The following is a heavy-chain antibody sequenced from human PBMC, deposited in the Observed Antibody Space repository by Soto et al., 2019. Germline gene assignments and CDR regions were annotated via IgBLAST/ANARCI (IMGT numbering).Heavy chain of an antibody. CDR2: ISTSGGRT. CDR3: AKDPDRYDYVWGTYRYIYH. V-gene: IGHV3-23*01. Sequence: EVQLLESGGGLVQPGGSLRLSCTASGITFSNYAMSWVRQAPRKGLEWVSTISTSGGRTYSADSVKGRFTISRDNSKNTLYLQMDILRAEDTAVYYCAKDPDRYDYVWGTYRYIYHGGQGNLVTVSS. CDR1: GITFSNYA. D-gene: IGHD3-16*02. J-gene: IGHJ4*02.